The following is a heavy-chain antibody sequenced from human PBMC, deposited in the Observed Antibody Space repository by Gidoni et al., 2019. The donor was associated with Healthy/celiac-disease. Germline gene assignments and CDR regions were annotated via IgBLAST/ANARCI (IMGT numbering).Heavy chain of an antibody. J-gene: IGHJ4*02. V-gene: IGHV4-39*01. Sequence: QLQLQESGPGLVKPSETLSLTCTVAGGSSSSSSYYWGWIRQPPGKGLEWIGSIYYSGRTYYNPSLKSRVTISVDTSKNQFSLKLSSVTAADTAVYYCASSPGGGSGSWDYWGQGTLVTVSS. D-gene: IGHD3-10*01. CDR3: ASSPGGGSGSWDY. CDR1: GGSSSSSSYY. CDR2: IYYSGRT.